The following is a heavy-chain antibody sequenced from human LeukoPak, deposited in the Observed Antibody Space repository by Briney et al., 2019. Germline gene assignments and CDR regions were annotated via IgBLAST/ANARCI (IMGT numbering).Heavy chain of an antibody. J-gene: IGHJ3*02. CDR1: GFTFGGHT. Sequence: GGSLRLSCTTSGFTFGGHTMHWVRQAPGKGLEWVAVISYDGSNKYYADSVKGRFTISRDNSKNTLYLQMNSLRAEDTAVYYCAKLPMEPGYCSGGSCSDIWGQGTMVTVSS. CDR3: AKLPMEPGYCSGGSCSDI. V-gene: IGHV3-30*18. CDR2: ISYDGSNK. D-gene: IGHD2-15*01.